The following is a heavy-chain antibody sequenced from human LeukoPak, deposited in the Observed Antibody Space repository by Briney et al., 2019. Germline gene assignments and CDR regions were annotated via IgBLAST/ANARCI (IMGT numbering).Heavy chain of an antibody. J-gene: IGHJ2*01. D-gene: IGHD3-10*01. CDR2: IYYSGST. CDR3: ARDLRGPLGYFDL. Sequence: PSETLSLTCTVSGGSISSYYWSWIRQPPGKGLEWIGYIYYSGSTNYNPSLKSRVTISVDTSKNQFSLKLSSVTAADTAVYYCARDLRGPLGYFDLWGRGTLVTFSS. CDR1: GGSISSYY. V-gene: IGHV4-59*01.